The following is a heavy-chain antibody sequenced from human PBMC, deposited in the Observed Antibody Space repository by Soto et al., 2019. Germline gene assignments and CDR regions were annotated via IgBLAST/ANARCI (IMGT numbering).Heavy chain of an antibody. CDR2: ISTFNSNT. CDR3: ARDSGSSSWIFDFDY. Sequence: ASVKVSCKAFGYTFSRYRISWVRQAPGQGLEWMGWISTFNSNTKYSEKLQGRVTLTTDTSTSTAYMELRSLRSDDTAVYYCARDSGSSSWIFDFDYWGQGTLVTVSS. D-gene: IGHD6-13*01. J-gene: IGHJ4*02. V-gene: IGHV1-18*01. CDR1: GYTFSRYR.